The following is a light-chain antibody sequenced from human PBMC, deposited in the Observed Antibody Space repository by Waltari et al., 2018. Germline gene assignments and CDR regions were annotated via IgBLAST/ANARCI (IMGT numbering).Light chain of an antibody. J-gene: IGLJ3*02. V-gene: IGLV2-14*01. CDR3: LSYTTINTWV. Sequence: QSALTQPASVSGSPGQSLTISCSGTSGDIGAFNRVSWYQQFAGKALRLIIYEDTLRPAEIAVRFSGAKSGDTASLTISGLQAEDEADYFCLSYTTINTWVFGGGTKVTVL. CDR2: EDT. CDR1: SGDIGAFNR.